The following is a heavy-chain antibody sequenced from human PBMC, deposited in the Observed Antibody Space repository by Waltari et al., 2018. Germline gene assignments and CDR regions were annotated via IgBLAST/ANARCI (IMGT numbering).Heavy chain of an antibody. V-gene: IGHV4-39*07. Sequence: QLQLQESGPGLMKPSETLSLTCTVSGGSISSSSYHWGWIRQPPGKGLEWIGIISYSGSTYYNPSLKIRVTISVDTSKNQFSLKVRSVTAADTAVYYCARGRKVGATPRGAFDIWGQGTMVTVSS. CDR3: ARGRKVGATPRGAFDI. CDR2: ISYSGST. CDR1: GGSISSSSYH. D-gene: IGHD1-26*01. J-gene: IGHJ3*02.